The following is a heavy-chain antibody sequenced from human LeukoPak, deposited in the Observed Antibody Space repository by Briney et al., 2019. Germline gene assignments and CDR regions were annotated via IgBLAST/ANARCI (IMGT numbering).Heavy chain of an antibody. J-gene: IGHJ4*02. CDR1: GFTLSTNA. CDR3: AKDVGKWESLHFFDY. Sequence: GGSLRFSCLTSGFTLSTNAMSWVRQAPGKGLEWISGISGSGASTYYADSVKGRFTISRDDSRNTLYLQMNSLRGDDTAVYYCAKDVGKWESLHFFDYWGQGTLVTVPS. CDR2: ISGSGAST. V-gene: IGHV3-23*01. D-gene: IGHD1-26*01.